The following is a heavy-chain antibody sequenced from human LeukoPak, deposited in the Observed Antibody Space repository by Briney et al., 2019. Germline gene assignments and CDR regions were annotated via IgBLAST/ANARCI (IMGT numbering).Heavy chain of an antibody. V-gene: IGHV3-30*04. D-gene: IGHD6-13*01. Sequence: PGGSLRLSCTASGFSFSAYIIHWVRQAPGKGLEWLAVMSKDGRREYYADSVKGRFTISRDNSKNTVYLLMSSLRTEDTAVYYCARETKTAVDDAFDIWGQGTMVIVSS. J-gene: IGHJ3*02. CDR2: MSKDGRRE. CDR3: ARETKTAVDDAFDI. CDR1: GFSFSAYI.